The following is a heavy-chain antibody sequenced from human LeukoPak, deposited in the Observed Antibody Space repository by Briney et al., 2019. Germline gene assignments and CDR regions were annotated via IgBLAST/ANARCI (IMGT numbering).Heavy chain of an antibody. CDR3: VRVTTRYYFDY. CDR2: IYYSGST. Sequence: SETLSLTCTVSGGSISSGGYYWSWIRQHPGKGLEWIGYIYYSGSTYYNPSLKSRVTISVDTSKNQFSLKLSSVTAADTAVYYCVRVTTRYYFDYWGQGTLVTVSS. J-gene: IGHJ4*02. D-gene: IGHD4-17*01. CDR1: GGSISSGGYY. V-gene: IGHV4-31*03.